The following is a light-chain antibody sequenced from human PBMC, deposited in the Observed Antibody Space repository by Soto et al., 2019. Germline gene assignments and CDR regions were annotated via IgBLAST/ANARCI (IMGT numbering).Light chain of an antibody. CDR1: QSISSW. CDR2: KAS. J-gene: IGKJ1*01. CDR3: QQYNSWWT. Sequence: DIQMSQSPSTLSASVGDRVTVTCRASQSISSWLAWYQQKPGKAPKLLIYKASSLESGVPSRFSGSGSGTEFTLTISSLQPDDFATYYYQQYNSWWTFGQGTKVDI. V-gene: IGKV1-5*03.